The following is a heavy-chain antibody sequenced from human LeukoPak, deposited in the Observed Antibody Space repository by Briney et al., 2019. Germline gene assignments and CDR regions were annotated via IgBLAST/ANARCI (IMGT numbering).Heavy chain of an antibody. V-gene: IGHV4-38-2*02. D-gene: IGHD6-6*01. J-gene: IGHJ4*02. CDR1: GYSISSGYY. CDR3: ARAPYSSSFVGY. Sequence: NSSETLSLTCTVSGYSISSGYYCGWIRPPPGKRLEWTGSIDHSGSTYYNPSLKSRITISVDTTKNQFSLKLSSVTAADTAVYYCARAPYSSSFVGYWGQGTLVTVSS. CDR2: IDHSGST.